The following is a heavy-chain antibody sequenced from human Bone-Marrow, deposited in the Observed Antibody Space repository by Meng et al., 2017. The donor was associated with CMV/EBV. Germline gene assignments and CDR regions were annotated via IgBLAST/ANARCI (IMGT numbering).Heavy chain of an antibody. CDR3: ARGPRGAARPGSFDY. CDR2: NNHSGST. D-gene: IGHD6-6*01. CDR1: SFRASF. V-gene: IGHV4-34*13. Sequence: SFRASFWRSIRQPPGKGLEWIGENNHSGSTNYNPSLKSRVTISVDTSKNQFSLKLSSVSAADTAVYYCARGPRGAARPGSFDYWGQGTLVTVSS. J-gene: IGHJ4*02.